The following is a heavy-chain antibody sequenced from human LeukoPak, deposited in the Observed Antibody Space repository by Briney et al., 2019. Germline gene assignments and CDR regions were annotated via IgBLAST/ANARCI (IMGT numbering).Heavy chain of an antibody. J-gene: IGHJ4*02. V-gene: IGHV4-4*07. CDR1: GGSISNYY. CDR2: IYTRGT. CDR3: ARGDSGYDFGY. D-gene: IGHD5-12*01. Sequence: SETLSLTCTVSGGSISNYYWSWIRQPAGKGLEWIGRIYTRGTSYNPSLKGRVTMSVDTSKNQFSLKLSSVTAADTAVYYCARGDSGYDFGYWGQGTLVT.